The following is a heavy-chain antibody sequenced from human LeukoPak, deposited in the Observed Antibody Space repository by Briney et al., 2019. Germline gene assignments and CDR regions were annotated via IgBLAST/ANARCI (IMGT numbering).Heavy chain of an antibody. J-gene: IGHJ3*02. CDR3: ARLRGVDTAMVSAFDI. V-gene: IGHV6-1*01. Sequence: SQTLSLTCAISGDSVSSNSAAWNWIRQSPSRGLEWLGRTYYRSKWYNDYAVSVKSRITINPDTSKNQFSLQLNSVTSEDTAVYYCARLRGVDTAMVSAFDIWGQGTMVTVSS. CDR1: GDSVSSNSAA. CDR2: TYYRSKWYN. D-gene: IGHD5-18*01.